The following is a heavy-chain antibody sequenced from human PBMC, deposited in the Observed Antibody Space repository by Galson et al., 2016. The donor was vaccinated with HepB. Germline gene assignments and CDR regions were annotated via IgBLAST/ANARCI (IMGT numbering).Heavy chain of an antibody. CDR2: IKEDGSEK. J-gene: IGHJ4*02. V-gene: IGHV3-7*03. Sequence: SLRLSCAASGFTFSTYDMSWVRQAPGEGLEWVANIKEDGSEKYYVDAVKGRVTRSRDNAKTSLYLLMNSLRAEDTAVYYCGGDTAVVGIDYWGQGTLVTVSS. CDR3: GGDTAVVGIDY. CDR1: GFTFSTYD. D-gene: IGHD5-18*01.